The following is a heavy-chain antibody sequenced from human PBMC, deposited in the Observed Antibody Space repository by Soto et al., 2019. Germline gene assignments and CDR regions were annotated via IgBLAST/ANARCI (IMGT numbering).Heavy chain of an antibody. CDR1: GFTFDDYT. J-gene: IGHJ4*02. Sequence: EVQLVESVGVVVQPGGSLRLSCAASGFTFDDYTMHWVRQAPGKGLEWVSLITWDGATTYYADYVKGRFTISRDNSKNALYLQMNRLRTADTALYYCAKDLGSGCYGLEYWGQGTLVTVSS. CDR3: AKDLGSGCYGLEY. V-gene: IGHV3-43*01. D-gene: IGHD6-19*01. CDR2: ITWDGATT.